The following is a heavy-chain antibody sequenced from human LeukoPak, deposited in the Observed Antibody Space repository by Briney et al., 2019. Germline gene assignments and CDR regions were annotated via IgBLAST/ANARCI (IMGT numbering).Heavy chain of an antibody. CDR3: AKDLNYGDLLDY. V-gene: IGHV3-30*02. CDR1: GFTFSKYG. CDR2: IRDDGRNK. D-gene: IGHD4-17*01. Sequence: GGSLRLSCAASGFTFSKYGMYWVRQAPGKGLEWVAFIRDDGRNKYYTDSVKGRFTISRDNSKNTLYLQMNSLRAEDTAVYYCAKDLNYGDLLDYWGQGTLVTVSS. J-gene: IGHJ4*02.